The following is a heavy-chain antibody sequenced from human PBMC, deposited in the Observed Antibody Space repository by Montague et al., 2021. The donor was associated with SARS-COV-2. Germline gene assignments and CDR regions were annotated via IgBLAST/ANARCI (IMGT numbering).Heavy chain of an antibody. CDR1: GDSVSSNSAT. CDR2: TYYRSKWYN. D-gene: IGHD1-1*01. Sequence: CAISGDSVSSNSATWNWFGQSSSRGLEWLGRTYYRSKWYNDYAVSVRGRVTINPDTSKNQFSLQLNSVTPEDTAIYYCTSGREGNYNVMDVWGQGTTVTVSS. CDR3: TSGREGNYNVMDV. V-gene: IGHV6-1*01. J-gene: IGHJ6*02.